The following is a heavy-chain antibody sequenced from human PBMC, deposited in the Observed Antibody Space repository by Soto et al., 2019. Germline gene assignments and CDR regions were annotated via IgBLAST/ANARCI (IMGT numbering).Heavy chain of an antibody. J-gene: IGHJ4*02. D-gene: IGHD3-10*01. V-gene: IGHV3-30*18. Sequence: QVLLVESGGGVVQPGRSLRISCAVSGFTFSSFGMHWVRQAPGKGLEWVAVISDDGSSKHYADSLKGRFTISRDNSNNTLYLQMDSLGPEDTAVYYCAKDRWGDFGELNLPGYWGQGTLVTVSS. CDR2: ISDDGSSK. CDR3: AKDRWGDFGELNLPGY. CDR1: GFTFSSFG.